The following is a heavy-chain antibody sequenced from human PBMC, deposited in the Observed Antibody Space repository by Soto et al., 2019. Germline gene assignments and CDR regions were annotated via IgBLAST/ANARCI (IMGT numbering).Heavy chain of an antibody. J-gene: IGHJ4*02. CDR1: GFTFSSYA. CDR2: ISGSGGST. CDR3: ATDGALGYCSGGSCYQFYFDY. D-gene: IGHD2-15*01. V-gene: IGHV3-23*01. Sequence: EVQLLESGGGLVQPGGSLRLSCAASGFTFSSYAMSWVRQAPGKGLEWVSDISGSGGSTYYADSVKGRFTISRDNSKNPLYRQRNSLRAEDTAVYYCATDGALGYCSGGSCYQFYFDYWGQGTLVTVS.